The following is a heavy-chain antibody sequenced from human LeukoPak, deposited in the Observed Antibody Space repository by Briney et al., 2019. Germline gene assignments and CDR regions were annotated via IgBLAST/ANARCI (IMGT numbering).Heavy chain of an antibody. CDR1: GFIFKDYA. CDR2: TSYDGTRQ. D-gene: IGHD6-19*01. CDR3: AKREAVTVTTEWDYLDY. Sequence: GGSLTPSCAASGFIFKDYAMHWVRQAPGKGLEWVAVTSYDGTRQFYADSVKGRFTVSRDNSNNTVFLQMNSLRPEDAAVYYCAKREAVTVTTEWDYLDYWGQGTLVTVSS. J-gene: IGHJ4*02. V-gene: IGHV3-30*18.